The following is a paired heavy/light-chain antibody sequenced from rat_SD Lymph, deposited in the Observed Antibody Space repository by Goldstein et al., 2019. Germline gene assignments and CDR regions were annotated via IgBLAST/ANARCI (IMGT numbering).Heavy chain of an antibody. CDR1: GFTFSSNW. CDR2: INPDGSST. D-gene: IGHD5-1*01. Sequence: EVQLVESGGGLVQPGSPLKLSCAASGFTFSSNWLNWIRQAPGKGLEWVASINPDGSSTYYPDTVKGRFVVSKDNAKNTGYLQMNNLRSEDTAMYYCARTGSWYFDFWGPGTMVTVSS. J-gene: IGHJ1*01. V-gene: IGHV5-35*01. CDR3: ARTGSWYFDF.
Light chain of an antibody. J-gene: IGKJ2-1*01. CDR1: EDIYSN. V-gene: IGKV12S31*01. Sequence: DIQMTQSPASLSASLGETVTIECLASEDIYSNLAWYQQKPGKSPQLLIYYANSLNDGVPSRFSGSGSGTQYSLKINSLQSEDVSIYFCQQNYDSPNTFGAGTKLELK. CDR3: QQNYDSPNT. CDR2: YAN.